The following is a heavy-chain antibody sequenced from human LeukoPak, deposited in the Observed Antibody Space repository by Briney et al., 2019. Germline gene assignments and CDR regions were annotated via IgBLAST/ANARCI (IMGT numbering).Heavy chain of an antibody. CDR3: ASFPPYYDFWSGYSGSEDV. Sequence: SQTLSLTCTVSGGSISSGSYYWSWIRPPAGKGLEWIGRIYTSGSTNYNPSLKSRVTISVDTSKNQFSMMLSSVTAADTAVYYWASFPPYYDFWSGYSGSEDVWGKGTTVTVSS. V-gene: IGHV4-61*02. D-gene: IGHD3-3*01. J-gene: IGHJ6*04. CDR2: IYTSGST. CDR1: GGSISSGSYY.